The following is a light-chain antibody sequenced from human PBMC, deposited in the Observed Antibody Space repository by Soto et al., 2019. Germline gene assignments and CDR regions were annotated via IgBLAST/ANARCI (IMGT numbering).Light chain of an antibody. CDR1: QSVSNSY. Sequence: EIVLTQSPGTLSLSPGERATLSCRASQSVSNSYLAWYQQKPGQAPRLLIFGASTRASVIPDRFSGSESGTEFTLSISRLEAEDFAVYYCHQYGTSPWTFGQGTRVEVK. CDR2: GAS. V-gene: IGKV3-20*01. J-gene: IGKJ1*01. CDR3: HQYGTSPWT.